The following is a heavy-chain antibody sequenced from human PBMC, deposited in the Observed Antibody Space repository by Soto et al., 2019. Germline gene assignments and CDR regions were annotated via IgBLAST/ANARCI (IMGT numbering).Heavy chain of an antibody. CDR3: AGGGIAVPNWFDP. Sequence: SETLSLTCTVSGGSISSGGYYWSWIRQHPGKGLEWIGYIYYSGSTYYNPSLKSRVTISVDTSKNQFSRKLSSVTAADTAVYYFAGGGIAVPNWFDPWGQGTLVTVSS. D-gene: IGHD6-19*01. CDR1: GGSISSGGYY. V-gene: IGHV4-31*03. CDR2: IYYSGST. J-gene: IGHJ5*02.